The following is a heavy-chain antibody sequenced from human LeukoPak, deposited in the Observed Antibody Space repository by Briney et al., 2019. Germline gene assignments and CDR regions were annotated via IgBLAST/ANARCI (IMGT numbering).Heavy chain of an antibody. J-gene: IGHJ6*02. V-gene: IGHV1-69*13. CDR2: IIPIFGTA. D-gene: IGHD2-2*01. CDR3: ARPADYCSSTSCYLSGYGMDV. CDR1: GYTFTSYY. Sequence: ASVNVSCKASGYTFTSYYMHWVRQAPGQGLEWMGGIIPIFGTANYAQKFQGRVTITADESTSTAYMELSSLRSEDTAVYYCARPADYCSSTSCYLSGYGMDVWGQGTTVTVSS.